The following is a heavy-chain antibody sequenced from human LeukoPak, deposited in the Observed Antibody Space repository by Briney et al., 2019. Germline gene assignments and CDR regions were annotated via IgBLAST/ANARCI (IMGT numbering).Heavy chain of an antibody. CDR3: TRDRSYMDV. J-gene: IGHJ6*03. Sequence: GGSLRLSCAASGFTFDDYGMSWDRQTPGKGLEWVSGINWNGGITPYADSVKGRFTISRDNAKNSLYLQMNSLRAEDTALYYCTRDRSYMDVWGKGTTVTVSS. V-gene: IGHV3-20*04. CDR1: GFTFDDYG. CDR2: INWNGGIT.